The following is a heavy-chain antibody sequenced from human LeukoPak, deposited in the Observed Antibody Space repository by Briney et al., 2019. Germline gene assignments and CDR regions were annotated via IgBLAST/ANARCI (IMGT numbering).Heavy chain of an antibody. CDR2: INHSGST. Sequence: SETLSLTCAVYGGSFSGYYWSWIRQPPGKGLEWIGEINHSGSTNYNPSLKSRVTISVDTSKNQFSLKLSSVTAADTAVYYCARGRGTTWGLNNWFDPWAREPWSPSPQ. V-gene: IGHV4-34*01. D-gene: IGHD4-17*01. CDR3: ARGRGTTWGLNNWFDP. J-gene: IGHJ5*02. CDR1: GGSFSGYY.